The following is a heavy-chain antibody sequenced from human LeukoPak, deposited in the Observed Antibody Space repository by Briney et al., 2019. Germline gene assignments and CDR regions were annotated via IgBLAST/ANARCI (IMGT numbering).Heavy chain of an antibody. D-gene: IGHD6-19*01. CDR3: ARGPRYSSGWFDY. J-gene: IGHJ4*02. Sequence: GGSLRLSCAASGFTFSSYSMNWVRQAPGRGLEWVSSISSSSSYIYYADSVKGRFTISRDNAKNSLYLQMNSLRAEDTAVYYCARGPRYSSGWFDYWGQVTLVTVSS. V-gene: IGHV3-21*01. CDR1: GFTFSSYS. CDR2: ISSSSSYI.